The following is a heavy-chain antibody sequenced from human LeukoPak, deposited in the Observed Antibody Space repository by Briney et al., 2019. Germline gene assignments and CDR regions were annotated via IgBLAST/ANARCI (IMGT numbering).Heavy chain of an antibody. CDR3: AKVGGDIVVVVAATPDAFDI. CDR2: IRYDGSNK. J-gene: IGHJ3*02. Sequence: PGGSLRLSCAASGFTFSSYGMHWVRQAPGKGLEWVAFIRYDGSNKYYADSVKGRFTISRDNSKNTLYLQMNSLRAEDTAVYYCAKVGGDIVVVVAATPDAFDIWGQGTMVTVSS. CDR1: GFTFSSYG. V-gene: IGHV3-30*02. D-gene: IGHD2-15*01.